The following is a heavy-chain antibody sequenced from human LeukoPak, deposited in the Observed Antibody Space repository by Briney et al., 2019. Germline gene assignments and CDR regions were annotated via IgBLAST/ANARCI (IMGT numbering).Heavy chain of an antibody. V-gene: IGHV3-21*01. J-gene: IGHJ4*02. CDR2: ISSSSSYI. Sequence: GGPLRLSCAASGFPFSSYTMNWVRQAPGKGLEWVSSISSSSSYIYYADSVKGRFTISRDNAKNSLYLQMNSLRAEDTAVYYCARGGAFDFWSGYSRWGQGTLVTVSS. CDR1: GFPFSSYT. D-gene: IGHD3-3*01. CDR3: ARGGAFDFWSGYSR.